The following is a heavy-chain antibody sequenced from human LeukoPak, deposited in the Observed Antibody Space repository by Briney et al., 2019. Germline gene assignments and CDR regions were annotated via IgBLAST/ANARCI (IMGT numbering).Heavy chain of an antibody. J-gene: IGHJ5*02. CDR2: IIPIFGTA. D-gene: IGHD3/OR15-3a*01. CDR1: GGTFSSYA. Sequence: SVKVSXKASGGTFSSYAISWVRQAPGQGLEWMGGIIPIFGTANYAQKFQGRVTITADESTSTAYTELSSLRSEDTAVYYCARERIGGLGGFDPWGQGTLVTVSS. V-gene: IGHV1-69*13. CDR3: ARERIGGLGGFDP.